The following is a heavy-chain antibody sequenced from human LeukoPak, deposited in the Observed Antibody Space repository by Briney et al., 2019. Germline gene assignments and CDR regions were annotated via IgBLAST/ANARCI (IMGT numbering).Heavy chain of an antibody. CDR3: TRGQLGSRGYWSFDL. V-gene: IGHV3-53*01. CDR1: GFTVSSKY. CDR2: ISSGGGT. D-gene: IGHD7-27*01. J-gene: IGHJ2*01. Sequence: GGSLRLSCAASGFTVSSKYINWVRQAPGTGLEWVSVISSGGGTYFGDSVKGRFTISRDISKITVYLRMKDLRAEDTAVYYCTRGQLGSRGYWSFDLWGRGTLVAVSS.